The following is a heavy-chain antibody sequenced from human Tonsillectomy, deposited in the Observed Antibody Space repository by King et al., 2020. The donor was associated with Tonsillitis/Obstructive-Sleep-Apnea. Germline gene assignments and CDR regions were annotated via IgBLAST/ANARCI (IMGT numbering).Heavy chain of an antibody. Sequence: VQLVESGAEVKKPGASVKVSCKASGYTFTGYYMHWVRQAPGQGLEWMGRINPNSGGTNYAQKFQGRVTMTRDTSISTAYMELSRLRSDDTAVYYCARAEGYDYIWWSYRLFDYWGQGTLVTVSS. CDR2: INPNSGGT. V-gene: IGHV1-2*06. CDR3: ARAEGYDYIWWSYRLFDY. CDR1: GYTFTGYY. J-gene: IGHJ4*02. D-gene: IGHD3-16*02.